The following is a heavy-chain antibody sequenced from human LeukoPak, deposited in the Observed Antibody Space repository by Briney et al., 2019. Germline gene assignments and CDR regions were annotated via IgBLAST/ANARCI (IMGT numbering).Heavy chain of an antibody. CDR2: INPNSGGT. CDR1: GYTFTGYY. V-gene: IGHV1-2*06. D-gene: IGHD6-13*01. CDR3: ARGSVHWAAAGWGLLP. Sequence: ASVKVSCKASGYTFTGYYMHWVRQAPGQGLEWMGRINPNSGGTNYAQKFQGRVTMTRDTSISTAYMELSRLRSDDTAVYYCARGSVHWAAAGWGLLPWGQGTLVTVSS. J-gene: IGHJ5*02.